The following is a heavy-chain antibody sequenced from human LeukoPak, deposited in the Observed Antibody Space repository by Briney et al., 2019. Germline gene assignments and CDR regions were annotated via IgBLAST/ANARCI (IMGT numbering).Heavy chain of an antibody. Sequence: SETLSLTCAVSGGSISRGGYSWSWIRQPPGKGLEWIGYIYHSGSTYYNPSLESRVTISVDRSKNQFSLKLSSVTAADTAVYYCARGADSNYDILTGYSRIYFDYWGQGTLVTVSS. D-gene: IGHD3-9*01. J-gene: IGHJ4*02. CDR1: GGSISRGGYS. CDR3: ARGADSNYDILTGYSRIYFDY. V-gene: IGHV4-30-2*01. CDR2: IYHSGST.